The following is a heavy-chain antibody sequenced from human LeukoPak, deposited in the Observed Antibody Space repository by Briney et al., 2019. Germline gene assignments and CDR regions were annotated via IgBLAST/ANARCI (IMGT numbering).Heavy chain of an antibody. CDR3: ARHNPGYYGHFDY. V-gene: IGHV4-39*01. CDR2: IYYTGST. Sequence: SETLSLTCTVSGGSISSSNYYWGWIRQPPGKGLEWIGSIYYTGSTYYNPSLKSRVTISVDTSKDHFSLKLSSVTAADTAVYYCARHNPGYYGHFDYWGQGSLVTVSS. J-gene: IGHJ4*02. D-gene: IGHD3-9*01. CDR1: GGSISSSNYY.